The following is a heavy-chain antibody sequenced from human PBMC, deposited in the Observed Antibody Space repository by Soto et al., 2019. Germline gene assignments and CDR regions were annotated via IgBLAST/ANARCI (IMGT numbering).Heavy chain of an antibody. V-gene: IGHV5-51*01. CDR1: GYSFTSYW. D-gene: IGHD3-22*01. CDR2: IYPGDSDT. J-gene: IGHJ4*02. Sequence: PGESLKISCKGSGYSFTSYWIGWVRQMPGKGLEWMGIIYPGDSDTRYSPSFQGQVTISADKSISTAYLQWSSLKASDTAMYYCARLGEGYYDSSGYTDFDYWGQGTLLTVSS. CDR3: ARLGEGYYDSSGYTDFDY.